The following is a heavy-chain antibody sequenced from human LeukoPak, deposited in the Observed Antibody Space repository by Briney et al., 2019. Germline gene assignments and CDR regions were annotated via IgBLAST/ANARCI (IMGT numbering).Heavy chain of an antibody. Sequence: SETLSLTCTVSGGSISSGDYYWSWIRQPPGKGLEWIGYIYYSGSTYYNPSLKSRVTISVDTSKNQFSLKLSSVTAADTAVYYCATNSGTAYYFDYWGQGTLVTVSS. J-gene: IGHJ4*02. V-gene: IGHV4-30-4*01. CDR1: GGSISSGDYY. CDR3: ATNSGTAYYFDY. D-gene: IGHD1-26*01. CDR2: IYYSGST.